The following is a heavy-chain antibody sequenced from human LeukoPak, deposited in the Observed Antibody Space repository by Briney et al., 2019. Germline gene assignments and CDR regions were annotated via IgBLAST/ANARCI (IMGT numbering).Heavy chain of an antibody. CDR3: ARLSGDYVSDFDY. V-gene: IGHV4-39*01. D-gene: IGHD4-17*01. Sequence: WVRQAPGRGLEWLGSIYYSGSTYYNPSLKSRVTISVDTSKNQFSLKLSSVAAADTAVYYCARLSGDYVSDFDYWGQGTLVTISS. CDR2: IYYSGST. J-gene: IGHJ4*02.